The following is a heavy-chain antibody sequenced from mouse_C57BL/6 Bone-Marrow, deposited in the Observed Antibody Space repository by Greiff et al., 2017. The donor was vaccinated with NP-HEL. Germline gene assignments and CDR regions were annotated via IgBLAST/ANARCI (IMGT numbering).Heavy chain of an antibody. J-gene: IGHJ4*01. Sequence: QVQLQQPGAELVKPGASVKLSCKASGYTFTSYWMHWVKQRPGQGLEWIGMIHPNSGSTNYNEKFKSKATLTVDKSSSTAYMQLSSLTSEDSAVYYCAGTAQATLMDYWGQGTSVTVSS. D-gene: IGHD3-2*02. CDR1: GYTFTSYW. CDR2: IHPNSGST. CDR3: AGTAQATLMDY. V-gene: IGHV1-64*01.